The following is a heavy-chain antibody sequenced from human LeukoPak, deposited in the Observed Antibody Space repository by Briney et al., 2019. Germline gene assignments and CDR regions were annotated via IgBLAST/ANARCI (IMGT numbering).Heavy chain of an antibody. Sequence: GGSLRLSCAASGFTFSSYAMHWVRQAPGKGLEWVAVISYDGSNKYYADSVKGRFTISRDNSKNTLYLQMNSLRAEDTAVYYCARALYSISLYYFDYWGQGTLVTVSS. CDR1: GFTFSSYA. D-gene: IGHD6-6*01. CDR3: ARALYSISLYYFDY. J-gene: IGHJ4*02. CDR2: ISYDGSNK. V-gene: IGHV3-30*01.